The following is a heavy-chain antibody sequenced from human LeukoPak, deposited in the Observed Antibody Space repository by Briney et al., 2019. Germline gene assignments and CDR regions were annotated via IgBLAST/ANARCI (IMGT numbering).Heavy chain of an antibody. CDR3: ARALRTGTTNLAALDI. D-gene: IGHD1-1*01. J-gene: IGHJ3*02. CDR1: GGSISSYY. V-gene: IGHV4-4*09. Sequence: SGTLSLTCTVSGGSISSYYWSWIRQAPGKGLEWIGYIYTSGSTNYNPSLKSRGTISVDTSKNQFSLKLSSVTAADTAVYYCARALRTGTTNLAALDIWGQRTMVTVSS. CDR2: IYTSGST.